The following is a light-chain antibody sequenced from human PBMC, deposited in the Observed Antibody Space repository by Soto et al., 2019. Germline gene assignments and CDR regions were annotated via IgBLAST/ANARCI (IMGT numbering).Light chain of an antibody. V-gene: IGKV1-39*01. CDR3: QQSYSTPRT. Sequence: DIQMTQSPSSLSASVGDRVTITCRASQSIRGFLNWYRQKAGKAPELLIYAASSLQSGVPSRFSGSGSGTDFTLTISSLQPEDFATYYCQQSYSTPRTFGQGTKVDNK. CDR2: AAS. CDR1: QSIRGF. J-gene: IGKJ1*01.